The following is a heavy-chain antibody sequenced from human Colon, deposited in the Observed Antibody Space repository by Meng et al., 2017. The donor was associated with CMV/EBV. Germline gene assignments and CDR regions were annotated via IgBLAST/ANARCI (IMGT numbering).Heavy chain of an antibody. CDR3: AKCDILTGYYENWYFDL. Sequence: FTFSSYAMSGVRQAPGKGLEWVSAISGSGGSTYYADSVKGRFTISRDNSKNTLYLQMNSLRAEDTAVYYCAKCDILTGYYENWYFDLWGRGTLVTVSS. CDR1: FTFSSYA. D-gene: IGHD3-9*01. V-gene: IGHV3-23*01. J-gene: IGHJ2*01. CDR2: ISGSGGST.